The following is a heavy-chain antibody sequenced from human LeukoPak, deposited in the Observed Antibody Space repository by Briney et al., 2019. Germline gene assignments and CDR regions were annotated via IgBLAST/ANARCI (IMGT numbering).Heavy chain of an antibody. J-gene: IGHJ1*01. CDR2: ISAYNGNT. Sequence: GPSVKLSCKASGYTFTSYGISWVRQAPRQGHEWMGWISAYNGNTNYAQKPQGRVTMTTDTSTSTAYMELRSLRSDDTAVYDCARGPLIAVAGTGYFQHWGQGTLVTVSS. CDR1: GYTFTSYG. V-gene: IGHV1-18*01. CDR3: ARGPLIAVAGTGYFQH. D-gene: IGHD6-19*01.